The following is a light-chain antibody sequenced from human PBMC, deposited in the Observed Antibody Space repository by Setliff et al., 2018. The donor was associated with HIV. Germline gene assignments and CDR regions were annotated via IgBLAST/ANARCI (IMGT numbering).Light chain of an antibody. CDR3: SSYVGSSAYV. CDR2: EVS. J-gene: IGLJ1*01. CDR1: SSKVGGYNY. Sequence: QSALTQPASVSGSPGQSITISCTGTSSKVGGYNYVSWYQQHPGKAPKLMIYEVSNRPSGVSNRFSASKSGNTASLTLPGLQAEDEADYYCSSYVGSSAYVFGPGTKVTVL. V-gene: IGLV2-23*02.